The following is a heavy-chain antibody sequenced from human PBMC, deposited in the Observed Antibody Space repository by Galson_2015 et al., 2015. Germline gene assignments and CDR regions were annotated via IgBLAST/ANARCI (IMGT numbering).Heavy chain of an antibody. CDR1: GYTFTSYA. CDR2: INAGNGNT. V-gene: IGHV1-3*01. CDR3: ATDRPHNYFDY. Sequence: SVKVSCKASGYTFTSYAMHWVRQAPGQRLEWMGWINAGNGNTKYSQKFQGRVTMTEDTSTDTAYMELSSLRSEDTAVYYCATDRPHNYFDYWGQGTLVTVSS. D-gene: IGHD2-21*01. J-gene: IGHJ4*02.